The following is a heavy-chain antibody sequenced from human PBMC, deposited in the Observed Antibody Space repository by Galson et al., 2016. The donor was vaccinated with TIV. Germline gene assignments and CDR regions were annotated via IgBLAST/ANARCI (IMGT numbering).Heavy chain of an antibody. D-gene: IGHD3-22*01. CDR2: FDPEVQKT. CDR1: GNSLNELV. V-gene: IGHV1-24*01. CDR3: ATVAWFPGLSLDN. J-gene: IGHJ4*02. Sequence: SVKVSCKVSGNSLNELVIHWVRQAPGKGLEWVGGFDPEVQKTIYAQNFQGRVTLTADTSIDTAYMELGSLRFEDTAVYFCATVAWFPGLSLDNWGQGTLVTVSS.